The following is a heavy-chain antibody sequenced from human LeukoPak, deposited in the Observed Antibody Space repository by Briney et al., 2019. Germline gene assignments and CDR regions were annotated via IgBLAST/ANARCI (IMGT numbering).Heavy chain of an antibody. CDR2: MNPNSGNT. D-gene: IGHD3-3*02. V-gene: IGHV1-8*01. CDR1: EYTFTSYD. CDR3: ARGIRGYYYYYGMDV. J-gene: IGHJ6*02. Sequence: ASVKVSCKASEYTFTSYDINWVRQATGQGLEWMGWMNPNSGNTGYAQKFQGRVTMTRNTSISTAYMELSSLRSEDTAVYYCARGIRGYYYYYGMDVWGQGTTVTVSS.